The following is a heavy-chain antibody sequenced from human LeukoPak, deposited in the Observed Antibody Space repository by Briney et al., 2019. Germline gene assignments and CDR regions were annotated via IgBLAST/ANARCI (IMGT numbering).Heavy chain of an antibody. D-gene: IGHD3-10*01. CDR1: GYSISSGYY. CDR3: ARYYGSGSYPLDWFDP. V-gene: IGHV4-38-2*01. J-gene: IGHJ5*02. Sequence: PSETLSLTCAVSGYSISSGYYWGWIRQPPGKGLEWIGSIYHSGSTYYNPSLKSRVTISVDTSKNQFSLKLSSVTAADTAVYYCARYYGSGSYPLDWFDPWGQGTLVTVSS. CDR2: IYHSGST.